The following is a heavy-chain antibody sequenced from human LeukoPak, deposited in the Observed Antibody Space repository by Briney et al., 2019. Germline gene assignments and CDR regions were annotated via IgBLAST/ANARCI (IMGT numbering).Heavy chain of an antibody. CDR2: IIPIFGTA. Sequence: SVKVSRKASGGTFSSYAISWVRQAPGQGLEWMGGIIPIFGTANYAQKFQERVTITRDMSTSTAYMELSSLRSEDTAVYYCAADQAEYCDGDCYNVWGQGTTVTVSS. D-gene: IGHD2-21*02. CDR3: AADQAEYCDGDCYNV. J-gene: IGHJ6*02. V-gene: IGHV1-69*05. CDR1: GGTFSSYA.